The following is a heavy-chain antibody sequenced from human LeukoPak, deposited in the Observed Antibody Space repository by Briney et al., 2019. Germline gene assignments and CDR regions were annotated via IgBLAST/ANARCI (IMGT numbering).Heavy chain of an antibody. D-gene: IGHD3-10*01. Sequence: ASGKVSCKASGYTFTSYGISWVRQAPGQGLEWMGGISAYNGNTNYAQKLQGRVTMTTDTSTSTAYMELRSLRSDETAVYYCARGAMVRGVTGMDVWGKGATVTVSS. V-gene: IGHV1-18*04. CDR2: ISAYNGNT. CDR1: GYTFTSYG. J-gene: IGHJ6*04. CDR3: ARGAMVRGVTGMDV.